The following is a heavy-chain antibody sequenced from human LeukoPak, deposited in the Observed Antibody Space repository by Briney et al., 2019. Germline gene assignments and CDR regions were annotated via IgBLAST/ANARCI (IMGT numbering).Heavy chain of an antibody. CDR2: ITGSGDST. V-gene: IGHV3-23*01. D-gene: IGHD6-19*01. CDR3: AFGPHQQWLLADY. J-gene: IGHJ4*02. CDR1: GVSFSSYA. Sequence: PGGSLRLSCAVSGVSFSSYAVGWVRQTPGKGLQLVSTITGSGDSTFYADSVSGRFTVSRDNSKNTLYLQMSSLRADDTALYYCAFGPHQQWLLADYWGQGTLVTVSS.